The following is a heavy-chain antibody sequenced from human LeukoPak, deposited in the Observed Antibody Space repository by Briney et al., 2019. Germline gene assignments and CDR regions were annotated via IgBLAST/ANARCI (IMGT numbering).Heavy chain of an antibody. V-gene: IGHV3-74*01. CDR1: GFAISGYW. J-gene: IGHJ4*01. D-gene: IGHD3-10*01. Sequence: GGSLRLSCAASGFAISGYWMHWVRQAPGKGLVWVSRISGDGSITAYADSVKGRFTISRDNAKNTLYLQMNSLRAEDTAVYYCARGRAGNYYNHNDYWGQGTLVTVSS. CDR2: ISGDGSIT. CDR3: ARGRAGNYYNHNDY.